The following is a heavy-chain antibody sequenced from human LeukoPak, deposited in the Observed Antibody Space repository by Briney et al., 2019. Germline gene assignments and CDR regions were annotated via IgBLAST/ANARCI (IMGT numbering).Heavy chain of an antibody. CDR1: GGSISSGGYY. V-gene: IGHV4-31*03. CDR2: IYYSGST. Sequence: SETLSLTCTVSGGSISSGGYYWSWIRQHPGKGLEWIGYIYYSGSTYYNPSLKSRVTISVDTSKNQFSLKLSSVTAADTAVYYCARQRITMIVVVFDAFDIWSQGTMVTVSS. D-gene: IGHD3-22*01. CDR3: ARQRITMIVVVFDAFDI. J-gene: IGHJ3*02.